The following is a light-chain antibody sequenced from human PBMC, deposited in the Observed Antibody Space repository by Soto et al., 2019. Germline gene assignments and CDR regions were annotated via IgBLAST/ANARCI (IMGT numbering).Light chain of an antibody. V-gene: IGLV2-14*01. Sequence: QSVLTQPASVSGAPGQSITISCTGTSSDVGAHNFVSWYQQYPGKAPKVMIYEVNNRPSGVSNRFSGSKSGNTASLTISGLQAEDEADYYCSSFTRSSTYVFGSGTKVTVL. J-gene: IGLJ1*01. CDR3: SSFTRSSTYV. CDR1: SSDVGAHNF. CDR2: EVN.